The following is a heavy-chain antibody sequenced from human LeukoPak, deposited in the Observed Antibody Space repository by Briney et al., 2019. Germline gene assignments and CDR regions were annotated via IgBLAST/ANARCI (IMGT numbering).Heavy chain of an antibody. D-gene: IGHD6-19*01. CDR2: IYSGGST. J-gene: IGHJ4*02. CDR3: ARRYSSAWSFDY. Sequence: PGGSLRLSCAASGFTVSSNCMSWVRQAPGKGLEWVSVIYSGGSTYYADSVKGRFTISRDNSKNTLYLQMNSLRAEDTAVYYCARRYSSAWSFDYWGQGTLVTVSS. CDR1: GFTVSSNC. V-gene: IGHV3-53*01.